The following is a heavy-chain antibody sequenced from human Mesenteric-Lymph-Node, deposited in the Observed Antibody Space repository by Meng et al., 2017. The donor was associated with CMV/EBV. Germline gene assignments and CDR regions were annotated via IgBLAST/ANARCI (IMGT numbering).Heavy chain of an antibody. D-gene: IGHD7-27*01. J-gene: IGHJ4*02. CDR2: ISGSGGST. CDR1: GFTFSNFA. V-gene: IGHV3-23*01. Sequence: ASGFTFSNFAMSWVRQAPGRGLEWVSMISGSGGSTWYADSVKGRFAISRDNSEKILDLRMYSLRAEDTATYYCVKLGSQSGDSHFDYWGQGTLVTVSS. CDR3: VKLGSQSGDSHFDY.